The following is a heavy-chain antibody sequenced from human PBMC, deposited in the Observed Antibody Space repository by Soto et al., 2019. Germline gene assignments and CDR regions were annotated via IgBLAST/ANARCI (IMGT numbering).Heavy chain of an antibody. CDR2: ISSSGSTK. CDR3: ARVGDGYNLNY. CDR1: GFTFSRYE. V-gene: IGHV3-48*03. Sequence: PGGSLRLSCAASGFTFSRYEMNWVRQAQGKGLEWVSYISSSGSTKYYADSVKGRFTISRDNAKNSLYLQMNSLRVEDTAVYYCARVGDGYNLNYWGQGTLVTVSS. D-gene: IGHD5-12*01. J-gene: IGHJ4*02.